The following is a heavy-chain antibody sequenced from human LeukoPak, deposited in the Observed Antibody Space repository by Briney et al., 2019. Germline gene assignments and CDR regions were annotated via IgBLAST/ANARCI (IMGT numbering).Heavy chain of an antibody. J-gene: IGHJ4*02. CDR2: INNDGSTT. V-gene: IGHV3-74*01. Sequence: PGGSLRLSCAVSGFTFSSYWMHWVRQAPGKGLVWVSRINNDGSTTAYADSVKGRFTISRDNTKNTLYLQMNSLRAVDTAVYNCARTYSSFDYWGQGTLVTVSS. D-gene: IGHD6-19*01. CDR1: GFTFSSYW. CDR3: ARTYSSFDY.